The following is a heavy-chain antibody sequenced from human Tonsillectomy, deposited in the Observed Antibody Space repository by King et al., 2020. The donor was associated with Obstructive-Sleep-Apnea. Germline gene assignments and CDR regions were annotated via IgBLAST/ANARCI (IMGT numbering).Heavy chain of an antibody. CDR2: ISYDGSNK. Sequence: VQLVESGGGVVQPGRSLRLSCAASGFTFSSYAMHWVRQAPGKGLEWVAVISYDGSNKYYADSVKGRFTISRDNSKNTLYLQMNSLRAEDTAVYYCARDEVTDYYYYGMDVWGQGTTVTVSS. CDR3: ARDEVTDYYYYGMDV. V-gene: IGHV3-30*04. J-gene: IGHJ6*02. CDR1: GFTFSSYA. D-gene: IGHD5-18*01.